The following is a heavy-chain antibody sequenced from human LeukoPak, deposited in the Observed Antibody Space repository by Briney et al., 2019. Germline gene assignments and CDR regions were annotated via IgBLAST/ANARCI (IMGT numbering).Heavy chain of an antibody. CDR3: ARDNLLRFLEWSFGWFDP. V-gene: IGHV4-4*07. J-gene: IGHJ5*02. CDR2: IYTSGST. D-gene: IGHD3-3*01. Sequence: SETLSLTCTVSGGSLSSYYWSWIRQPAGKGLEWIGRIYTSGSTNYNPSLKSRVTMSVDTSKNQFSLKLSSVTAADTAVYYCARDNLLRFLEWSFGWFDPWGQGTLVTVSS. CDR1: GGSLSSYY.